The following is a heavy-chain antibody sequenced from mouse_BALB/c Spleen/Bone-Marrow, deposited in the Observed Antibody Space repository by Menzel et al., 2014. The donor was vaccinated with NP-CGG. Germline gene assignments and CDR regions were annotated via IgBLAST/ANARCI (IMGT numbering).Heavy chain of an antibody. J-gene: IGHJ3*01. CDR3: ARDDYAY. CDR1: GYTFTSYW. D-gene: IGHD2-4*01. V-gene: IGHV1-7*01. CDR2: IYPSTGYT. Sequence: VKPMESGAELAKPGASVKMSCKASGYTFTSYWMHWVKQRPGQGLEWIGHIYPSTGYTEHNQKFKDKAIMTADKSSSTAYMQLSSLTSEDSAVYYCARDDYAYWGQGTLVTVSA.